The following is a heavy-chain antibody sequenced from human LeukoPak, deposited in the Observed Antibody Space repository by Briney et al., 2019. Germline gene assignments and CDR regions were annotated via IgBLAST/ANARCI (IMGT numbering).Heavy chain of an antibody. CDR2: INHSGST. CDR3: ASLGDYGAFDY. CDR1: GGSFSGYY. V-gene: IGHV4-34*01. D-gene: IGHD4-17*01. Sequence: PSETPSLTCAVYGGSFSGYYWSWIRQPPGKGLEWIGEINHSGSTNYNPSLKSRVTISVDTSKNQFSLKLSSVTAADTAVYYCASLGDYGAFDYWGQGTLVTVSS. J-gene: IGHJ4*02.